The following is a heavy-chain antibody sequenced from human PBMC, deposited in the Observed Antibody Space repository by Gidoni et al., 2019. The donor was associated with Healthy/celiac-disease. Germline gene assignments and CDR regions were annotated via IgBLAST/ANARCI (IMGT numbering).Heavy chain of an antibody. CDR3: ARGLDFWTGSDY. Sequence: EVQLVESGGGLIQPGGSLRLSCAASGFTVSSNYMSWVRQAPGKGLEWVSVIYSGCSTYYADSVKGRFTSSRDNSKNTLYLQMNSLRAEDTAVYYCARGLDFWTGSDYWGQGTLVTVSS. V-gene: IGHV3-53*01. CDR1: GFTVSSNY. CDR2: IYSGCST. D-gene: IGHD3-3*01. J-gene: IGHJ4*02.